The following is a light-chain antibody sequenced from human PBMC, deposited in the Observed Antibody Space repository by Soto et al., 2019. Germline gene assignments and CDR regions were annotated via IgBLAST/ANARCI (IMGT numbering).Light chain of an antibody. CDR1: QRVSSY. J-gene: IGKJ4*01. CDR2: DAS. CDR3: QQRSNWPLT. V-gene: IGKV3-11*01. Sequence: EIVFTKSPATLSLSPGERATLSCRASQRVSSYLAWYQQKPGQAPRLLIYDASNRATGIPARFSGSGSGTDFTLTISSLEPEDFAVYYCQQRSNWPLTFGGGTKVEIK.